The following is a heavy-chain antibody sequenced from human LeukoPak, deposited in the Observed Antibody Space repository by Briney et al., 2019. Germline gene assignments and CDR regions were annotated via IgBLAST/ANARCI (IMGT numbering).Heavy chain of an antibody. CDR3: ARQVDFSSGWSNWFDP. CDR2: ISYDGSNK. D-gene: IGHD6-19*01. Sequence: GGSLRLSCAVSGFTFSSYGMHWVRQAPGKGLEWVAVISYDGSNKYYADSVKGRFTISRDNSKSTLYLQMNSLRADDTAVYYCARQVDFSSGWSNWFDPWGQGTLVTVSS. V-gene: IGHV3-30*03. CDR1: GFTFSSYG. J-gene: IGHJ5*02.